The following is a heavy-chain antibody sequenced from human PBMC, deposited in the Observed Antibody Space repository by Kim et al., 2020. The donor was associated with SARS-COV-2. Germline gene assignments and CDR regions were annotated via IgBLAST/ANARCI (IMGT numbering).Heavy chain of an antibody. J-gene: IGHJ4*02. Sequence: GESLKISCEASGYRFTDKWLGWVRQRPGKGLEWVGAIYPGDSDDYYGPTFQGHVTISVDRSISKAYLQWSSLKASDSAMYYCARLEGGIVTALDFWGQETRVPLPS. V-gene: IGHV5-51*01. CDR3: ARLEGGIVTALDF. D-gene: IGHD2-21*01. CDR2: IYPGDSDD. CDR1: GYRFTDKW.